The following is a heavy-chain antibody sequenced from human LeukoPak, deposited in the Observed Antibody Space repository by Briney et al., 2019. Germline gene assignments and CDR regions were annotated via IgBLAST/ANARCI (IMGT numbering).Heavy chain of an antibody. J-gene: IGHJ3*02. CDR1: GGSISSYY. Sequence: PSETLSLTCTVSGGSISSYYWSWIRQPPGKGLEWIGYIYYSGSTNYNPSLKSRVTISVDTSKNQFSLKLSSVTAADTAVYYCARDVGLRSFDIWXXGTXVTVSS. CDR3: ARDVGLRSFDI. D-gene: IGHD1-26*01. CDR2: IYYSGST. V-gene: IGHV4-59*01.